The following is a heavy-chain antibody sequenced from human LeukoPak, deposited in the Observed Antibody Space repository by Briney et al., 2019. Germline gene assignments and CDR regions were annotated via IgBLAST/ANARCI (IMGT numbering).Heavy chain of an antibody. J-gene: IGHJ6*02. D-gene: IGHD3-22*01. V-gene: IGHV3-48*03. CDR1: GFTFSSYE. CDR2: ISSSGSTI. CDR3: ARDHHSSGYYLGYYYYYYGMDV. Sequence: GGSLRLSCAASGFTFSSYEMNWVRQAPGKGLEWVSYISSSGSTIYYADSVKGRFTISRDNAKNSLYLQMNSLRAEDTAVYYCARDHHSSGYYLGYYYYYYGMDVWGQGTTVTVSS.